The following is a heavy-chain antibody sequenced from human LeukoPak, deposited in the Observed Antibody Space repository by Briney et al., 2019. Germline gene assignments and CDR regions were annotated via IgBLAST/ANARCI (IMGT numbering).Heavy chain of an antibody. CDR3: ARATIAQPPDY. J-gene: IGHJ4*02. CDR2: INHSGST. D-gene: IGHD3-9*01. CDR1: GGSFSGYY. Sequence: PXETLSLTCAVYGGSFSGYYWSWIRQPPGKGVEWIGEINHSGSTNYNPSLKSRVTISVDTSKNQFSLKLSSVTAADTAVYYCARATIAQPPDYWGQGTLVTVSS. V-gene: IGHV4-34*01.